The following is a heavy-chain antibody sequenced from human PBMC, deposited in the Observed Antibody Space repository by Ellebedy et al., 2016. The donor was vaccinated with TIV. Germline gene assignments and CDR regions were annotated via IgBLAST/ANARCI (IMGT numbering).Heavy chain of an antibody. Sequence: GESLKISCAASGFTFTDYYMTWLRQAAGKVLVWVSYNSSSGSTTYYGDSVKGGFTISRENAKNSLYLQMNRLRAEETAVYYCAKLASSGWYLWFDYWGQGTLVTVSS. CDR1: GFTFTDYY. CDR3: AKLASSGWYLWFDY. D-gene: IGHD6-19*01. V-gene: IGHV3-11*04. J-gene: IGHJ4*02. CDR2: NSSSGSTT.